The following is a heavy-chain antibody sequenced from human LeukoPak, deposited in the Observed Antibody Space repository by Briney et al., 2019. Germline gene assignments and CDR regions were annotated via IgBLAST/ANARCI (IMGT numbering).Heavy chain of an antibody. CDR1: GFTVSSNY. D-gene: IGHD3-22*01. Sequence: PGGSLRLSCAASGFTVSSNYMSWVRQAPGKGLEWVSVIYSGGSTYYADSVKGRFTISRDNSKNTLYLQMNSLRAEDTAVYYCAKVPSDSSGYYRYYYYYYGMDVWGQGTTVTVSS. CDR2: IYSGGST. J-gene: IGHJ6*02. CDR3: AKVPSDSSGYYRYYYYYYGMDV. V-gene: IGHV3-53*01.